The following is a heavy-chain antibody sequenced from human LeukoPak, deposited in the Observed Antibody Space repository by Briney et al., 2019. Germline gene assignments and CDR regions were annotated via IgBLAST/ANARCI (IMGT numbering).Heavy chain of an antibody. CDR2: FDPEDGET. Sequence: GASVKVSCKVSGYTLTELSMHWVRQAPGKGLEWMGGFDPEDGETIYAQKFQGRVTMTEDTSTDTAYMELSSLRSEDTTVYYCATRTPLEAAAGWPHWYFDLWGRGTLVTVSS. J-gene: IGHJ2*01. D-gene: IGHD6-13*01. CDR1: GYTLTELS. V-gene: IGHV1-24*01. CDR3: ATRTPLEAAAGWPHWYFDL.